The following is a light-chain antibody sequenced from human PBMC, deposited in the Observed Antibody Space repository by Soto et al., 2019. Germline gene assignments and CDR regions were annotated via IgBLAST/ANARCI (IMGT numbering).Light chain of an antibody. CDR2: DAS. V-gene: IGKV1-33*01. CDR3: QQYDNLPYT. Sequence: DIQMTQSPSSLSASVGDRVTITCQASQDISNYLNWYQQKPGKAPKLLIYDASNLETGVPSRFDGSGSGTDCTGTISSLQPEAIPTYYCQQYDNLPYTFGQGTKLEIK. J-gene: IGKJ2*01. CDR1: QDISNY.